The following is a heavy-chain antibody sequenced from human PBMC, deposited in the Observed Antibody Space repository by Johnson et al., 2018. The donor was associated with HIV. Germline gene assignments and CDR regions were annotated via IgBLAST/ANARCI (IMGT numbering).Heavy chain of an antibody. V-gene: IGHV3-30*02. CDR2: IRYDGSNK. CDR3: VKERQLVRSFDI. D-gene: IGHD6-6*01. Sequence: QEQLVESGGGVVQPGGSLRLSCAASGFTFSSYGMHWVRQAPGKGLEWVAFIRYDGSNKYYADSVKGRFTVSRDNTKSTLSLQMHSLRRDDTAVYYCVKERQLVRSFDIWGQGTMVTVSS. CDR1: GFTFSSYG. J-gene: IGHJ3*02.